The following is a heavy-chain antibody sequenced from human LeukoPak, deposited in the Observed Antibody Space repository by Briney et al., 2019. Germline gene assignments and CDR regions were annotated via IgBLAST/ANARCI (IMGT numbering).Heavy chain of an antibody. J-gene: IGHJ6*03. CDR1: GFTFSSYA. CDR3: ARCPSVVGRGYMVYYYYYNMDV. CDR2: ISGSGGST. Sequence: GGSLRLSCAASGFTFSSYAMSWVRQAPGKGLEWVSVISGSGGSTYYADSVRGRFTISRDNAKNSLYLQMDSLRAEDTAVYYCARCPSVVGRGYMVYYYYYNMDVWGKGTTVTVSS. D-gene: IGHD1-26*01. V-gene: IGHV3-23*01.